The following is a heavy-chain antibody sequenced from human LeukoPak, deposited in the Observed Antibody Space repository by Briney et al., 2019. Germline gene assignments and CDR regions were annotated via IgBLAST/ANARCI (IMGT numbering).Heavy chain of an antibody. V-gene: IGHV1-3*01. CDR3: ARLYYHDNSGYPFGVFDY. Sequence: ASVKVSCKASGFTFINYAIHWVRQAPGQGLEWLGWIDAGNGNTKYSQKFRGRVSITRDTSASTAYMELSSLKSEDTAVYYCARLYYHDNSGYPFGVFDYWGQGTLVTVSS. D-gene: IGHD3-22*01. CDR1: GFTFINYA. CDR2: IDAGNGNT. J-gene: IGHJ4*02.